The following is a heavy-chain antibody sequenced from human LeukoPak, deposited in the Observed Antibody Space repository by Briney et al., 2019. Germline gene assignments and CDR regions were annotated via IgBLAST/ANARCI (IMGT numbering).Heavy chain of an antibody. D-gene: IGHD4-23*01. CDR3: ARQNQPPTTVVTPTPPFDY. CDR2: IYPGDSDT. J-gene: IGHJ4*02. CDR1: GYSFTSYW. V-gene: IGHV5-51*01. Sequence: PGESLKISCKGSGYSFTSYWIGWVRQMPGKGLEWMGIIYPGDSDTRYSPSFQGQVTISADKSISTAYLQWSSLKASDTAMYYCARQNQPPTTVVTPTPPFDYWGQGTLVTVSS.